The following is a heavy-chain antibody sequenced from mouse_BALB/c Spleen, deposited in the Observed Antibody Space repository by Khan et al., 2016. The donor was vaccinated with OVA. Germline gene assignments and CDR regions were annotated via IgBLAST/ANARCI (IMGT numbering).Heavy chain of an antibody. V-gene: IGHV1S135*01. J-gene: IGHJ3*01. Sequence: EVQLQESGPELMKPGASVKISCKASGYSFTTYYIHWVKQSHGKSLEWIGYIDPFNGSTTYNQKFKGKATLTVDKSYSTAYMHLSSLTSEDSAVDYCARHGTSSWFAYWGQGTLVTVSA. CDR3: ARHGTSSWFAY. CDR2: IDPFNGST. D-gene: IGHD1-1*01. CDR1: GYSFTTYY.